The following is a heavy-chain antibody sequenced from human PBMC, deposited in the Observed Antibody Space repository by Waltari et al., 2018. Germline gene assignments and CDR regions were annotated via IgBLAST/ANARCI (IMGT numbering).Heavy chain of an antibody. Sequence: QVQLVQSGAEVKKPGASVKVSCKASGYTFTSYAMHWVPQAPGQRLEWMGWINAGNGNTKYSQKFQGRVTITRDTSASTAYMELSSLRSEDTAVYYCARGAAAGHPLDYWGQGTLVTVSS. V-gene: IGHV1-3*01. CDR1: GYTFTSYA. CDR2: INAGNGNT. D-gene: IGHD6-13*01. J-gene: IGHJ4*02. CDR3: ARGAAAGHPLDY.